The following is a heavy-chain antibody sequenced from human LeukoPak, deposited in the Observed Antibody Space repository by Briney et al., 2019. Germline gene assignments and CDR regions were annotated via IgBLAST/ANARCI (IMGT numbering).Heavy chain of an antibody. CDR2: IYYSGST. CDR1: GGSISSYY. CDR3: AREGSLLLWFGESNWFDP. V-gene: IGHV4-59*01. D-gene: IGHD3-10*01. J-gene: IGHJ5*02. Sequence: SETLSLTCTVSGGSISSYYWSWIRQPPGKGLEWIGYIYYSGSTNYNPSLKSRVTISVDTSKNQFSLKLSSVTAADTAVYYCAREGSLLLWFGESNWFDPWGQGTLVTVSS.